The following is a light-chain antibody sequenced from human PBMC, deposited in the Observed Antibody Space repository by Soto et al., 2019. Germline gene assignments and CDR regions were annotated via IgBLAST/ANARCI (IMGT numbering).Light chain of an antibody. V-gene: IGLV1-47*02. CDR3: AAWDDSLSGLYV. J-gene: IGLJ1*01. CDR2: SNN. Sequence: QSVLTQPPSASGTPGQRVTISCSGSSSNFGSNYVYWYQQLPGTAPKLLIYSNNQRPSGVPDRFSGSKSGTSASLAISGLRSEDEADYYCAAWDDSLSGLYVFGTGTKLTVL. CDR1: SSNFGSNY.